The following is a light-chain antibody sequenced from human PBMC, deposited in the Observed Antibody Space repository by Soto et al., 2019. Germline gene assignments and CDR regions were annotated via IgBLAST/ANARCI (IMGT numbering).Light chain of an antibody. CDR3: QQYGSSRDT. Sequence: ESVLTQSPGTLSLSPGERATLSCRASQSVSSSYLAWYQQKPGQAPRLLIYGASSRATGIPDRFSGSGSGTDFTLTISRLEPEDFAVYYCQQYGSSRDTFGQGTKV. CDR2: GAS. J-gene: IGKJ1*01. V-gene: IGKV3-20*01. CDR1: QSVSSSY.